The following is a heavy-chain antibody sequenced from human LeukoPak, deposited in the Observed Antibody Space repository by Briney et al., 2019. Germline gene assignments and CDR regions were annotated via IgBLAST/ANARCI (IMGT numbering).Heavy chain of an antibody. CDR1: GYTFTGDY. Sequence: EASVKVSCKASGYTFTGDYMHWVRQAPGQGLEWMGWINHNSGGTKYAQKFQGRVTMTRDTSITTVYMELSRLRSDDTAVYYCARDVWSSRYDYVWGSYRYPDYWGQGILDTVSS. CDR3: ARDVWSSRYDYVWGSYRYPDY. CDR2: INHNSGGT. V-gene: IGHV1-2*02. D-gene: IGHD3-16*02. J-gene: IGHJ4*02.